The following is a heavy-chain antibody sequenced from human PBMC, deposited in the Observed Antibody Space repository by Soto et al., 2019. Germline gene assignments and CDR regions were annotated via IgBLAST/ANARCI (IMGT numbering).Heavy chain of an antibody. D-gene: IGHD1-26*01. CDR3: ASREIQGPIDY. V-gene: IGHV4-28*01. Sequence: QVQLQESGPGLVKPSDTLSLTCAVSGYSISSSNWWGWIRQTPGKGLEWIGYLYYSGTTYYNPSLKGRVTMSVDTSKNQFSLKLTSVTAVDTAVYYCASREIQGPIDYWGQGTLVTVSS. CDR2: LYYSGTT. CDR1: GYSISSSNW. J-gene: IGHJ4*02.